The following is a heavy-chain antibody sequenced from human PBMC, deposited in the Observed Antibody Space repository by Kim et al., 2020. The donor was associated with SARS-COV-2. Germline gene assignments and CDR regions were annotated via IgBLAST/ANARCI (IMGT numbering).Heavy chain of an antibody. J-gene: IGHJ5*02. CDR1: GFTFSSYW. D-gene: IGHD2-2*01. Sequence: GGSLRLSCAASGFTFSSYWMHWVRQAPGKGLVWVSQIKGDGSSTIYADSVKGRFTISRDNAKNTVYLQMNSLRAEDTAVYYCAGYQLLSWGQGTLVTASS. CDR2: IKGDGSST. CDR3: AGYQLLS. V-gene: IGHV3-74*01.